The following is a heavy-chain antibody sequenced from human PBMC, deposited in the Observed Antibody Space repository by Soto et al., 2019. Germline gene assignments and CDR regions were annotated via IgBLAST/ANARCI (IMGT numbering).Heavy chain of an antibody. Sequence: ASVKVSCKASGYTFTSYGISWVRQAPGQGLEWMGWISAYNGNTNYAQKLQGRVAMTTDTSTSTAYMELRSLRSDDTAVYYCARESNTPLWFGKYYFDYWGQGTLVTVSS. CDR1: GYTFTSYG. J-gene: IGHJ4*02. CDR2: ISAYNGNT. V-gene: IGHV1-18*01. D-gene: IGHD3-10*01. CDR3: ARESNTPLWFGKYYFDY.